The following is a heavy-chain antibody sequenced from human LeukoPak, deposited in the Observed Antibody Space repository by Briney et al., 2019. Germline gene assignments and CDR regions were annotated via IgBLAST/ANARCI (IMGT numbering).Heavy chain of an antibody. Sequence: PGGSLRLSCAASGFTFSSYWMSWVRQAPGKGLEWVANIKQDGSEKYYVDSVKGRFTISRDNAKNSLYLQMNSLRAEDTAVYYCARGGFEPSSTSYHYWGQGTLVTVSS. V-gene: IGHV3-7*01. CDR2: IKQDGSEK. CDR3: ARGGFEPSSTSYHY. CDR1: GFTFSSYW. D-gene: IGHD2-2*01. J-gene: IGHJ4*02.